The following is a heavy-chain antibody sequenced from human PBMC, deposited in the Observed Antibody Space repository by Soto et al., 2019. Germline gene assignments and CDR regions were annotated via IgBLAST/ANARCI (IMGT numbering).Heavy chain of an antibody. Sequence: QVQLVQAGAEVKKPGSSVKVSCKASGVTCSSYAISWVRQAPGQGLEWMGGIIPIFGTANYAQKFQGRVTITADESTSTASMELSSLRSEDTAVYYGARTYYDYVWGSYRYIDYWGQGTLVTVSS. V-gene: IGHV1-69*01. CDR1: GVTCSSYA. CDR2: IIPIFGTA. D-gene: IGHD3-16*02. J-gene: IGHJ4*02. CDR3: ARTYYDYVWGSYRYIDY.